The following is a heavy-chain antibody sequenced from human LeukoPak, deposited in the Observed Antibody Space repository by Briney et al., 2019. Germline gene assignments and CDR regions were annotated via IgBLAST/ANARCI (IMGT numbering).Heavy chain of an antibody. D-gene: IGHD7-27*01. CDR1: GFTFSNYW. V-gene: IGHV3-74*01. J-gene: IGHJ4*02. Sequence: GGSLRLSCAASGFTFSNYWMHWVRQAPGKGLVWVSRINSDGSTTNYADSVKGRFTISRDNAKNTLYLQMNSLRAEDTAVYYCASPLTGDGDYWGQGILVTASS. CDR3: ASPLTGDGDY. CDR2: INSDGSTT.